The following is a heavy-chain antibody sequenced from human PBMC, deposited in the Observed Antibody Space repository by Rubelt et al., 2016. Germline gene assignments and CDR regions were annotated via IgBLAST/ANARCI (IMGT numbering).Heavy chain of an antibody. J-gene: IGHJ4*02. V-gene: IGHV4-39*07. CDR3: ARDPRAGTTSFDY. CDR2: IYYSGST. CDR1: GGSISSSSYY. Sequence: QLQLQESGPGLVKPSETLSLTCTVSGGSISSSSYYWGWIRQPPGKGLEWIGSIYYSGSTYYNPSLKRRVTISVDTSKNQFSLKLSSVTAADTAVYYGARDPRAGTTSFDYWGQGTLVTVSS. D-gene: IGHD1-7*01.